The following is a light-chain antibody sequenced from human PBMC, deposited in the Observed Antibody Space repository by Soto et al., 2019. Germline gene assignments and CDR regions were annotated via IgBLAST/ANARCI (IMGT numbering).Light chain of an antibody. Sequence: EIVLTQSPGILSLSPGERATLSCSASQSVSSNYLAWYQQKPGQAPRLLIYGASSRATGIPDRFSGSGSGTDFTLTIGRLEPEDFAVYYCHQYGISPPRTFGQGTTVEIK. CDR1: QSVSSNY. V-gene: IGKV3-20*01. CDR2: GAS. J-gene: IGKJ1*01. CDR3: HQYGISPPRT.